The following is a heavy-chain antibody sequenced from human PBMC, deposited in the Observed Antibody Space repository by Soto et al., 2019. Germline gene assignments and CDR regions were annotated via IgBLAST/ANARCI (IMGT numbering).Heavy chain of an antibody. D-gene: IGHD2-15*01. CDR3: AKMGTPATGIYYFDY. CDR1: GGSFSGNYY. Sequence: PSETLSLTCAVYGGSFSGNYYWSWIRQPPGKGLEWIGFISYSGSAYYNPSLKSRVTISVDTSKNQFSLNLSFVTAADTAVYYCAKMGTPATGIYYFDYWGQGTLVTVSS. CDR2: ISYSGSA. V-gene: IGHV4-30-4*01. J-gene: IGHJ4*02.